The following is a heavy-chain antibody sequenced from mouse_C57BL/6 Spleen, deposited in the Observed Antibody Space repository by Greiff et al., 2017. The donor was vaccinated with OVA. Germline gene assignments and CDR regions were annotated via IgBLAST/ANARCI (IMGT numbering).Heavy chain of an antibody. CDR1: GYTFTSYW. Sequence: VQLQQPGAELVRPGSSVKLSCKASGYTFTSYWMHWVTQRPIQGLEWIGNIDPSDSETHYNQKFKDKATLTVDKSSSTAYMQLSSLTSEDSAVYDCARSRDITTVVATGVDYWGQGTTLTVSS. D-gene: IGHD1-1*01. CDR3: ARSRDITTVVATGVDY. J-gene: IGHJ2*01. V-gene: IGHV1-52*01. CDR2: IDPSDSET.